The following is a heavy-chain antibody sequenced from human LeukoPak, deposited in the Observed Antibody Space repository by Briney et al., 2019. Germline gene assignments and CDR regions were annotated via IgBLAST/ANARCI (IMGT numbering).Heavy chain of an antibody. J-gene: IGHJ1*01. Sequence: ASVKVSCKASGYTFTNYDINWVRQATGQGLEWMGSINPNGGNTGYAQKFQGRVTITRNTSISTVYMELSSLRSEDTAVYYCARGPPTAQYFQHWGQGTLVTVSS. CDR1: GYTFTNYD. V-gene: IGHV1-8*03. D-gene: IGHD1-1*01. CDR2: INPNGGNT. CDR3: ARGPPTAQYFQH.